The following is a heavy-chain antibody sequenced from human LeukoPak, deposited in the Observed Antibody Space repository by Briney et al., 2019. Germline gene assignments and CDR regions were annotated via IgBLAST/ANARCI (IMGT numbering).Heavy chain of an antibody. CDR2: ISVYNGNT. CDR3: ARDWVPEQWLGTPGDY. CDR1: GYTFTSYG. V-gene: IGHV1-18*01. D-gene: IGHD6-19*01. J-gene: IGHJ4*02. Sequence: EASVKVSCKASGYTFTSYGISWVRQAPGQGLEWMGWISVYNGNTNYAQKLQGRVTTDTSTSTAYMELRSLRSDDTAVYYCARDWVPEQWLGTPGDYWGQGTLVTVSS.